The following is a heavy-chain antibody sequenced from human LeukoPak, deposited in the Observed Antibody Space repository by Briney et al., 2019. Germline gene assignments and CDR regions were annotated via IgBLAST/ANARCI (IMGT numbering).Heavy chain of an antibody. V-gene: IGHV3-30*04. Sequence: GGSLRLSCAASGFTFSSYAMHWVRQAPGKGLEWVAVISYDGSNKYYADSVKGRFTISRDNSKNTLYLQMNSLRAEDTAVYYCARGLWRGHSGYDSCWGQGTLVTVSS. J-gene: IGHJ4*02. CDR3: ARGLWRGHSGYDSC. CDR1: GFTFSSYA. CDR2: ISYDGSNK. D-gene: IGHD5-12*01.